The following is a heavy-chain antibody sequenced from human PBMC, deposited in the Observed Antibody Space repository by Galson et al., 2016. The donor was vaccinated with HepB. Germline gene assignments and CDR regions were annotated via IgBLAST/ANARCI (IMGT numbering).Heavy chain of an antibody. CDR2: ISYDGSNK. Sequence: SLRLSCAASGFTFSSYAMHWVRQAPGKGLEWVAVISYDGSNKYYADSVKGRFTISRDNAKNSLYLQMNTLRAEDTALYYCARDSGRREDVWGQGTTVTVSS. CDR3: ARDSGRREDV. V-gene: IGHV3-30-3*01. J-gene: IGHJ6*02. CDR1: GFTFSSYA.